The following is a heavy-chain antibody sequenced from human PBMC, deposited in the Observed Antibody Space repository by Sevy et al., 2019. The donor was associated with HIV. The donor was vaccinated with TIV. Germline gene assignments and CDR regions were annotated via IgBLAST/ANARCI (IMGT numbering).Heavy chain of an antibody. CDR1: GFSLETYW. CDR3: VRAIQSEGSF. D-gene: IGHD2-2*02. J-gene: IGHJ4*02. Sequence: ASVKVSCAASGFSLETYWMNWVRQAPGKPLEWVTNIKEDDTVKYYVDSVKGRFTIFRDNGRNLVYLVMNNLRVEDTALYYCVRAIQSEGSFWGQGTLVTVSS. V-gene: IGHV3-7*04. CDR2: IKEDDTVK.